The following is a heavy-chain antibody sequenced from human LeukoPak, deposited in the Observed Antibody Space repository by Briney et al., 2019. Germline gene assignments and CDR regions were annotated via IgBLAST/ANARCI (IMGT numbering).Heavy chain of an antibody. D-gene: IGHD6-6*01. Sequence: SVKVSCKASGGTFSSYTISWVRQAPGQGLEWMGGIIPIFGTANYAQKFQGRVTITADESTSTAYMELSSLRSEDTAVYYCARGRYSSSINSMDVWGRGTTVTVSS. CDR3: ARGRYSSSINSMDV. CDR2: IIPIFGTA. V-gene: IGHV1-69*13. J-gene: IGHJ6*02. CDR1: GGTFSSYT.